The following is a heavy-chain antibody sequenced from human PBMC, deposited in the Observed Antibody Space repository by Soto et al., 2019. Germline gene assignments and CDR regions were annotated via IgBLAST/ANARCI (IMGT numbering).Heavy chain of an antibody. CDR3: ARDRSGSYFAMTDPPTSYDY. CDR2: IHYNGDT. J-gene: IGHJ4*02. V-gene: IGHV4-59*11. D-gene: IGHD1-26*01. CDR1: GVSISNHH. Sequence: SETLSLTCTVSGVSISNHHWSWLRQPPGKGLEWIGYIHYNGDTDYNPSLKTRVTMSLDTSKNQFSLRLTSVTAADTAVYYCARDRSGSYFAMTDPPTSYDYWGQGTLVTVSS.